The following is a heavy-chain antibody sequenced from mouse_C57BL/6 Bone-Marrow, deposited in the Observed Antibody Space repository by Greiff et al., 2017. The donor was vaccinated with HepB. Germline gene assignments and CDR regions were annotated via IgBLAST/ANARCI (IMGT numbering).Heavy chain of an antibody. CDR2: IWSGGST. CDR3: ARNRGDYGSSYGYWYFDV. D-gene: IGHD1-1*01. CDR1: GFSLTSYG. V-gene: IGHV2-2*01. J-gene: IGHJ1*03. Sequence: QVQLQQSGPGLVQPSQSLSITCTVSGFSLTSYGVHWVRQSPGKGLEWLGVIWSGGSTDYNAAFISRLSISKDNSKIQVFFKMNSLQADDTAIEYCARNRGDYGSSYGYWYFDVWGTGTTVTVSS.